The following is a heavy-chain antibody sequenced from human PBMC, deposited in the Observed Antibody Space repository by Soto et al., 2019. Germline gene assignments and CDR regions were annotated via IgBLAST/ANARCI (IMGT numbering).Heavy chain of an antibody. V-gene: IGHV3-23*01. CDR2: ISGTGGST. D-gene: IGHD2-15*01. CDR3: AKDRLRGNFDY. J-gene: IGHJ4*02. Sequence: PGGSLRLSCAASGFTFNNYAMNWVRQAPGKGQEWVATISGTGGSTYYADSVKGRFTISRDNSKNTLYLQMNSLRVEDTAVYYCAKDRLRGNFDYWGQGTQVTVFS. CDR1: GFTFNNYA.